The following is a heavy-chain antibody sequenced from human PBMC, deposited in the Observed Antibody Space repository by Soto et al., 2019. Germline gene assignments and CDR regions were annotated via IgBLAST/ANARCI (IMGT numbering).Heavy chain of an antibody. V-gene: IGHV1-69*13. Sequence: VASVKVSCKASGGTFSSYAISWVRQAPGQGLEWMGGIIPIFGTAKYAQKFQGRVTITADESTSTAYMELSSLRSEDTAVYYCARVFGWYRGSSELFDYWGQGTLVTVSS. CDR2: IIPIFGTA. D-gene: IGHD6-6*01. CDR1: GGTFSSYA. J-gene: IGHJ4*02. CDR3: ARVFGWYRGSSELFDY.